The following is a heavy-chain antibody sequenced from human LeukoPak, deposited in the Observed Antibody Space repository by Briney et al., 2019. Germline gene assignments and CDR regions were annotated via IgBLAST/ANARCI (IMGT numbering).Heavy chain of an antibody. CDR3: ARGEWFGESYYYYYMDV. D-gene: IGHD3-10*01. J-gene: IGHJ6*03. CDR1: GFTFSSYE. Sequence: PGGSLRLSCAASGFTFSSYEMNWVRQAPGKGLEWVSYISSSGSTIYYADSVKGRFTISRDNAKNSLYLQMNSLRAEDTAVYYCARGEWFGESYYYYYMDVWGKGTTVTVSS. CDR2: ISSSGSTI. V-gene: IGHV3-48*03.